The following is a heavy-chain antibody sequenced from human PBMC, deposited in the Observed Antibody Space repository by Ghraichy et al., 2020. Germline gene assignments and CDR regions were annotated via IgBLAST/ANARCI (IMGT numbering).Heavy chain of an antibody. CDR2: IIPIFGTA. J-gene: IGHJ3*02. CDR3: ARERITGTTGFDAFDI. D-gene: IGHD1-20*01. CDR1: GGTFSSYA. Sequence: SVKASCKASGGTFSSYAISWVRQAPGQGLEWMGGIIPIFGTANYAQKFQGRVTITADESTSTAYMELSSLRSEDTAVYYCARERITGTTGFDAFDIWGQGTMVTVSS. V-gene: IGHV1-69*13.